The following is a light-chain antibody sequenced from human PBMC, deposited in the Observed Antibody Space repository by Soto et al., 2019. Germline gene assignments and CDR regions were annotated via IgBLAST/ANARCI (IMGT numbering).Light chain of an antibody. Sequence: QSVLTQPPSVSGAPGQRVTISCTGSSSTIGAGYDVHWNQQLPGTAPKLLIYGNSNRPSGVPDRFSGSKSGTSASLAITGLQAEDEADYYCQSYDSSLSVVFGGGTKLTVL. J-gene: IGLJ2*01. CDR1: SSTIGAGYD. CDR2: GNS. V-gene: IGLV1-40*01. CDR3: QSYDSSLSVV.